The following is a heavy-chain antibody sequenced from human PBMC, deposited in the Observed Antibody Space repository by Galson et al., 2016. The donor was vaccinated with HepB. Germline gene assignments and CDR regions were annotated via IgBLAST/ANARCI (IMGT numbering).Heavy chain of an antibody. CDR2: IWYDGSNK. V-gene: IGHV3-33*01. Sequence: SLRLSCAASGFTFSSYGMHWVRQAPGKGLEWVAAIWYDGSNKYYADSVKGRFTISRDNHKNTLYRQMNSLRSEDTAVYYCARESSIAAAGVLDYWGQGTLVTVSS. J-gene: IGHJ4*02. D-gene: IGHD6-13*01. CDR3: ARESSIAAAGVLDY. CDR1: GFTFSSYG.